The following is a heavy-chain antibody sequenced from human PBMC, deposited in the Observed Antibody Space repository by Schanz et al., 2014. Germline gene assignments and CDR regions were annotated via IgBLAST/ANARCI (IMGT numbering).Heavy chain of an antibody. J-gene: IGHJ5*01. V-gene: IGHV1-18*04. CDR3: ARDGRVVVTPPGDS. CDR1: GYTFTGYY. Sequence: QVQLVQSGAEVKQPGASVKVSCKASGYTFTGYYIHWVRQAPGQGLEWMGRISAYNGNTYYAQKFQGRVTLTTDTSTSTGYMELRSLRSDDTAVYYCARDGRVVVTPPGDSWGQGTLVTVSS. CDR2: ISAYNGNT. D-gene: IGHD2-2*01.